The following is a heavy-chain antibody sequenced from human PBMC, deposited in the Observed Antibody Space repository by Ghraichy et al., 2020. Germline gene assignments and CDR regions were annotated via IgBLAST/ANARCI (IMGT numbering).Heavy chain of an antibody. V-gene: IGHV4-59*01. D-gene: IGHD2-15*01. J-gene: IGHJ3*02. CDR3: ARDPLLGYCSGGSCYEGAFDI. Sequence: SETPSLTCTVSGGSISSYYWSWIRQPPGKGLEWIGYIYYSGSTNYNPSLKSRVTISVDTSKNQFSLKLSSVTAADTAVYYCARDPLLGYCSGGSCYEGAFDIWAQGRMCTVSS. CDR2: IYYSGST. CDR1: GGSISSYY.